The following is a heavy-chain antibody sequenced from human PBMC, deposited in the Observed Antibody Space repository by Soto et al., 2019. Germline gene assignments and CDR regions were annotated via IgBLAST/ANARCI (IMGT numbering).Heavy chain of an antibody. Sequence: LRLSCAASGFTFSSYSMNWVRQAPGKGLEWVSSISSSSSYIYYADSVKGRFTISRDNAKNSLYLQMNSLRAEDTAVYYCARDPPGDYYYYYGMDVWGQGTTVTVSS. CDR1: GFTFSSYS. J-gene: IGHJ6*02. CDR3: ARDPPGDYYYYYGMDV. CDR2: ISSSSSYI. V-gene: IGHV3-21*01.